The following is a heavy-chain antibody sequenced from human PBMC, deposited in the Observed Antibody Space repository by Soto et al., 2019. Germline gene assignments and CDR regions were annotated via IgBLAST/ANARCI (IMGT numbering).Heavy chain of an antibody. D-gene: IGHD2-21*01. J-gene: IGHJ6*02. CDR2: IYYSGTT. Sequence: QVQLQESGPGRVKPSQTLSLTCTVSGGSISSGGYYWYWIRQHPGKGLEWIGYIYYSGTTDYNPSLKSRVTISVATSKNQFSLKLSSVTAADTAVYYCAASCVACGGFNYYGMDVWGQGTTVTVSS. CDR1: GGSISSGGYY. V-gene: IGHV4-31*03. CDR3: AASCVACGGFNYYGMDV.